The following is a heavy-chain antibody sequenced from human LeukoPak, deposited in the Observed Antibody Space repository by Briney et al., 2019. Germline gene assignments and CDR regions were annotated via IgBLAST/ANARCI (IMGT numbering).Heavy chain of an antibody. Sequence: GGSLRLSCAASRFSFSNYAMSWVRQAPGKGLEWVSTISGSGGSTYYADSGKGRFTISRDNSKNTLYLKMNSLRAEETAVYYCAKGGPFGVLTPYYFDYWGQGTLVTVSS. V-gene: IGHV3-23*01. CDR2: ISGSGGST. D-gene: IGHD3-3*01. CDR1: RFSFSNYA. CDR3: AKGGPFGVLTPYYFDY. J-gene: IGHJ4*02.